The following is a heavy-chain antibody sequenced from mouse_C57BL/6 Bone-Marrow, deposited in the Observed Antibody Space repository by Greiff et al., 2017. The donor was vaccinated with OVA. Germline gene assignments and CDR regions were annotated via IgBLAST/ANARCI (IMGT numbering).Heavy chain of an antibody. Sequence: QVQLQQPGAELVKPGASVKMSCKASGYTFTSYWITWVKQRPGQGLEWIGDIYPGSGSTNYNEQFKSQATLTVDTSSSPAYMQLSSLTSEYSAVYYCARSEGWLRRPYYYAMDYWGQGTSVTVSS. J-gene: IGHJ4*01. CDR3: ARSEGWLRRPYYYAMDY. V-gene: IGHV1-55*01. D-gene: IGHD2-2*01. CDR1: GYTFTSYW. CDR2: IYPGSGST.